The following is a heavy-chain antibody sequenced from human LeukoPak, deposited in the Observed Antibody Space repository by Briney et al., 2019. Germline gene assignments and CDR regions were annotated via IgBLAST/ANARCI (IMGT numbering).Heavy chain of an antibody. D-gene: IGHD1-1*01. V-gene: IGHV3-9*03. CDR3: AKDIAATGLPRAYAFDI. CDR1: GFTFHDYA. J-gene: IGHJ3*02. Sequence: GGSLKLSCAASGFTFHDYAMHWVRQAPGKGLEWVAGVNWNSGVIAYGDSVKGRFTISRDNAKNSLYLQMNSLRTEDMALYYCAKDIAATGLPRAYAFDIWGQGTMVTVSS. CDR2: VNWNSGVI.